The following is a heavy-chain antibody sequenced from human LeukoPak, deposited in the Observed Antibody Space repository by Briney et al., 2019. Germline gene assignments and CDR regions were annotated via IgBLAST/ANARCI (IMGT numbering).Heavy chain of an antibody. Sequence: PSETLSLTCTVSGASISSYYWSWIRQPPGKGLEWIGYIYYSGSTNYNPSLKSRVTISVDTSKNQFSLKLSSVTAADTAVYYCARQPYSSSWSYYYYYGMDVWGQGTTVTVSS. CDR1: GASISSYY. D-gene: IGHD6-13*01. CDR2: IYYSGST. CDR3: ARQPYSSSWSYYYYYGMDV. V-gene: IGHV4-59*01. J-gene: IGHJ6*02.